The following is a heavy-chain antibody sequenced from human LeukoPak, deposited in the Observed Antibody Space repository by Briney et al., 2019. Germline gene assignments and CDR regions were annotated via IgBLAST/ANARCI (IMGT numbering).Heavy chain of an antibody. J-gene: IGHJ6*03. CDR1: GGSISSYY. CDR2: IYYSGST. Sequence: SETLSLTCTVSGGSISSYYWSWIRQPPGKGLEWIGYIYYSGSTNYNPSLKSGATLSVDTSQNQFSLKLSSVPVADTAVYYGARDEIAVADSRYMDVWGKGTTVTVSS. D-gene: IGHD6-19*01. V-gene: IGHV4-59*01. CDR3: ARDEIAVADSRYMDV.